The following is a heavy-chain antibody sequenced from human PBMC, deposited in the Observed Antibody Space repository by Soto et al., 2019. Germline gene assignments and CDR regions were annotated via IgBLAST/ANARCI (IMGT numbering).Heavy chain of an antibody. D-gene: IGHD2-15*01. V-gene: IGHV3-33*01. J-gene: IGHJ4*02. CDR3: ARDRGWPKAYFDY. CDR1: GFTFSNYG. Sequence: QVQLVESGGGVVQSGRSLRLSCAASGFTFSNYGMHWVRQAPGKGLEWVAIIWYDGSNKYHAGSVKGRFTISRDNSKNTLYLEMDSLRAEDTAVYYCARDRGWPKAYFDYWGRGTLVTVSS. CDR2: IWYDGSNK.